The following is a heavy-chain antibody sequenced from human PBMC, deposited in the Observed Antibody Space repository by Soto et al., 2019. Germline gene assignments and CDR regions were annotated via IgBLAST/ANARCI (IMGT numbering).Heavy chain of an antibody. CDR2: IRSKANSYAT. CDR3: TSPGGIRYRIYGMDV. D-gene: IGHD5-12*01. Sequence: EVQLVESGGGLVQPGGSLKLSCAASGFTFSGSAMHWVRQASGKGLEWVGRIRSKANSYATAYAASVKGRFTISRDDSKNTAYLQMNSLKTEDTAVYYCTSPGGIRYRIYGMDVWGQGTTVTVSS. CDR1: GFTFSGSA. J-gene: IGHJ6*02. V-gene: IGHV3-73*02.